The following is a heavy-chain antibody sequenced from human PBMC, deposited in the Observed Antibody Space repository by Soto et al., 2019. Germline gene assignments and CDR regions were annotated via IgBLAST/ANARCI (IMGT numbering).Heavy chain of an antibody. CDR3: AREATVTSFNWFDP. J-gene: IGHJ5*02. V-gene: IGHV3-30-3*01. Sequence: QVQLVESGGGVVQPGRSLRLSCAASGFTFSSYAMHWFRQAPGKGREWVAVISYDGSNKYYAVSVKGRFTIPRDNSKNTMYQQMNSMRAEDTAVYDCAREATVTSFNWFDPWGQG. CDR2: ISYDGSNK. CDR1: GFTFSSYA. D-gene: IGHD4-4*01.